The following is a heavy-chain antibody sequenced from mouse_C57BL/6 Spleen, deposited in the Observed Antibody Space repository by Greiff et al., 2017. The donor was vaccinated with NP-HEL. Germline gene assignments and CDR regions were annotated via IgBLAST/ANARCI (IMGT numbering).Heavy chain of an antibody. J-gene: IGHJ1*03. CDR3: ARGVVAPYWYFDV. CDR2: ISYSGST. D-gene: IGHD1-1*01. CDR1: GYSITSDY. V-gene: IGHV3-8*01. Sequence: EVKLVESGPGLAKPSQTLSLTCSVTGYSITSDYWNWIRKFPGNKLEYMGYISYSGSTYYNPSLKSRISITRDTSKNQYYLQLNSVTTEDTATYYCARGVVAPYWYFDVWGTGTTVTVSS.